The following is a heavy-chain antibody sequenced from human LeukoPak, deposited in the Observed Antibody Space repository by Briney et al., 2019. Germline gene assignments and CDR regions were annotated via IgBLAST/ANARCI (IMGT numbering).Heavy chain of an antibody. CDR1: GFTFSTYE. CDR3: ARRPGTLPLDY. J-gene: IGHJ4*02. Sequence: GGSLRLSCAASGFTFSTYEMNWVRQAPGKGLEWVSYISSGGSTIYYADSVKGRFTISRDDAKNSLYLQMNSLRAEDTAVYHCARRPGTLPLDYWGQGTLVTVSS. CDR2: ISSGGSTI. D-gene: IGHD1-1*01. V-gene: IGHV3-48*03.